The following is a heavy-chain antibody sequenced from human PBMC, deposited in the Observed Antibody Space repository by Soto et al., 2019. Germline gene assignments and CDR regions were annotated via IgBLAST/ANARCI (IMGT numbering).Heavy chain of an antibody. J-gene: IGHJ3*02. CDR3: AKDYSGSFFDAFDI. Sequence: GGALRLSCAACGCTFSSYGMHWVRQAPGKGLEWVAVISYDGSNKYYADSVKGRFTISRDNSKNTLYLQMNSLRAEDTAVYYCAKDYSGSFFDAFDIWGQGTMVTVPS. D-gene: IGHD1-26*01. CDR2: ISYDGSNK. CDR1: GCTFSSYG. V-gene: IGHV3-30*18.